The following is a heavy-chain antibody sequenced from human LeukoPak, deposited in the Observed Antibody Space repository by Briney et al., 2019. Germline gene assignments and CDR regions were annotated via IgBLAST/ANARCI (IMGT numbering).Heavy chain of an antibody. CDR3: ASSIAVAGTYFDY. J-gene: IGHJ4*02. CDR2: IEQDGSEK. CDR1: GFTFSSYW. D-gene: IGHD6-19*01. Sequence: GGSLGLSCAASGFTFSSYWMSWVRQAPGKGLEWVANIEQDGSEKYYVDSVKGRFTISRDNAKNSLYLQMNSLRAEDTAVYYCASSIAVAGTYFDYWGQGTLVTVSS. V-gene: IGHV3-7*01.